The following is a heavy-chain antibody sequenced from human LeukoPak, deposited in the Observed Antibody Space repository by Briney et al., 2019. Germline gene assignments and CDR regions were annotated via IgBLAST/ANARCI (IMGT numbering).Heavy chain of an antibody. Sequence: GASVKVSCKASGYTFTDYYFHWVRQAPGQGLEWMGWINPNSGGTNYAQKFQGRVTMTRDTSISTAYMELSSLTSDDTAVYYCARNRYGYKFGYWAQGTLVTVSS. V-gene: IGHV1-2*02. CDR1: GYTFTDYY. CDR2: INPNSGGT. D-gene: IGHD5-24*01. CDR3: ARNRYGYKFGY. J-gene: IGHJ4*02.